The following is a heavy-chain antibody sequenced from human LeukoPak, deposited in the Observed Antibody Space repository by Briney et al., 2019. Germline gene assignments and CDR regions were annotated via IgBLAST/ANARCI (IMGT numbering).Heavy chain of an antibody. D-gene: IGHD2-21*01. Sequence: PGGSLRLSCAASGFTFSSYSMNWVRQAPGKGLEWVSSISSSSSYINYADSVKGRFTISRDNAKNSLYLQMNSLRAEDTAVYYCTRLGGNYDYWGQGTLVTVSS. V-gene: IGHV3-21*01. J-gene: IGHJ4*02. CDR1: GFTFSSYS. CDR3: TRLGGNYDY. CDR2: ISSSSSYI.